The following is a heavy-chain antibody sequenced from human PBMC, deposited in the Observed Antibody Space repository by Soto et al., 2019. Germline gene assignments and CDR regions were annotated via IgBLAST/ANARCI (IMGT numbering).Heavy chain of an antibody. CDR2: ISSSSSYV. D-gene: IGHD3-10*01. CDR1: GFSFRSYS. J-gene: IGHJ4*02. V-gene: IGHV3-21*01. Sequence: GGSLRLSCAGSGFSFRSYSMNWVRQVPGKGLEWVSSISSSSSYVNYADSMKGRFTISRDNAKNSLYLQMNSLRAEDTAVYYCARVGTYYGSGSPYYSDYWGQGTLVTVSS. CDR3: ARVGTYYGSGSPYYSDY.